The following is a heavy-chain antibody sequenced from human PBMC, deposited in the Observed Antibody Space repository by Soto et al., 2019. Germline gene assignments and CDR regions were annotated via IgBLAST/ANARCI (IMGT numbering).Heavy chain of an antibody. J-gene: IGHJ4*02. D-gene: IGHD4-17*01. Sequence: QVQLQESGPGLVKPSQTLSLTCTVSGGSISSGGYYWSWIRQHPGKGLEWIGYIYYSGSTYYNPSLKRRFTPSVVTSKNQSSLTLSSLTAADTSVYYCARTPTVWCQGTLVTVSS. CDR3: ARTPTV. CDR2: IYYSGST. V-gene: IGHV4-31*03. CDR1: GGSISSGGYY.